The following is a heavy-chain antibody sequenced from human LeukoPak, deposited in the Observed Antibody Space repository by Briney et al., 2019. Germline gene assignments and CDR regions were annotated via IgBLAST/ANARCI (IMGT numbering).Heavy chain of an antibody. D-gene: IGHD4-17*01. CDR3: AKDLKGVTTSDY. CDR1: GFSFSSYA. CDR2: ISGSGGST. J-gene: IGHJ4*02. V-gene: IGHV3-23*01. Sequence: GGSLRLSCAASGFSFSSYAMSWVRQAPGKGLEWVSAISGSGGSTYYADSVKGRFTISRDNSKNTLYLQMNSLRSEDTAVYYCAKDLKGVTTSDYWGQGTLVTVSS.